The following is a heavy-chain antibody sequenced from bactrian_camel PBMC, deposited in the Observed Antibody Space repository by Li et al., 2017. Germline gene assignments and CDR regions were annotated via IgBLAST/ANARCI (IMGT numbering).Heavy chain of an antibody. D-gene: IGHD6*01. Sequence: VQLVESGGTLVKPGTSLTLSCATSGFSFSTYGMSWVRQAPGKGLEWVSTIARIGDTTNYADSVKGRFTISRDNAKNTVYPQMNSLKSEDTAMYYCANFGRGGSAYWGQGTQVTVS. J-gene: IGHJ4*01. CDR3: ANFGRGGSAY. V-gene: IGHV3S40*01. CDR1: GFSFSTYG. CDR2: IARIGDTT.